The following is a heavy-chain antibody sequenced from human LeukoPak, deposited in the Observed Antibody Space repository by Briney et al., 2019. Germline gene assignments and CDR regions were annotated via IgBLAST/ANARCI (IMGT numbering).Heavy chain of an antibody. V-gene: IGHV3-48*03. J-gene: IGHJ3*02. CDR1: GFTFSDYE. Sequence: PGGSLRLSCAASGFTFSDYEMNWVRQAPGKGLDWISYISSSGSIISYADSVKGRFTISRDNAKNSLYLQMNSLRAEDTAIYYCAGLTHYHASGPIWGQGTMVTVSS. D-gene: IGHD6-19*01. CDR2: ISSSGSII. CDR3: AGLTHYHASGPI.